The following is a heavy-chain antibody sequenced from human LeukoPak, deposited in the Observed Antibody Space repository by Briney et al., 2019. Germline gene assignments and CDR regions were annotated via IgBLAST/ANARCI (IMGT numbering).Heavy chain of an antibody. CDR1: GFTFTTFW. CDR2: IKHDGSEK. Sequence: PGGSLRLSCAASGFTFTTFWMIWIRQAPGKGLEWVANIKHDGSEKYYVDSVKGRFTISRDNAKNSLYLQMNSLRAEDTAVYYCARGRAFNYWGQGTLVTVSS. V-gene: IGHV3-7*03. CDR3: ARGRAFNY. J-gene: IGHJ4*02.